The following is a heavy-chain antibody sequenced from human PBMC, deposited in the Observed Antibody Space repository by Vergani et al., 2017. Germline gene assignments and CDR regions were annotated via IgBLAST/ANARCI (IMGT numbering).Heavy chain of an antibody. D-gene: IGHD3-10*01. CDR2: ISGSGGST. CDR1: GFTFSSYA. CDR3: AEDGYGSGSYYNMGWFDP. J-gene: IGHJ5*02. V-gene: IGHV3-23*01. Sequence: EVQLLESGGGLVQPGGSLSLSCAASGFTFSSYAMSWVRHAPGKGLEWVSAISGSGGSTDYADSVKGRFTIARDNSKNTLYLQMNSLGAEDTAVYYCAEDGYGSGSYYNMGWFDPWGQGTLVTVSS.